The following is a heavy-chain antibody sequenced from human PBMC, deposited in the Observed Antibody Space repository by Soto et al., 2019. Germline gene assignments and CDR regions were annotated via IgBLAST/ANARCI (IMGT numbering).Heavy chain of an antibody. J-gene: IGHJ5*02. Sequence: ASVKVSCKASGYTFTGYYMHWLRQAPGQGLEWMGWINPNSGGTNYAQKFQGWVTMTRDTSISTAYMELSRLRSDDTAVYYCARAYIHPDYYDSSGYYYRNWFDPWGQGTLVT. CDR1: GYTFTGYY. CDR2: INPNSGGT. CDR3: ARAYIHPDYYDSSGYYYRNWFDP. V-gene: IGHV1-2*04. D-gene: IGHD3-22*01.